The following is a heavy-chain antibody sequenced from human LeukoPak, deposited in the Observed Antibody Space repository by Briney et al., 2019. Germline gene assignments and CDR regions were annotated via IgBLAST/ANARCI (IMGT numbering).Heavy chain of an antibody. D-gene: IGHD3-3*01. J-gene: IGHJ4*02. Sequence: GESLKISCKVSGYSFTFYWIAWVGQMPGQGLEWVGMIYPGDSDTRYSPSFQGQVSISADKSISTAYLQWSSLKASDSAMYCCARVPNYDFWSGHSFYFDYWGQGTLVTVSS. CDR1: GYSFTFYW. V-gene: IGHV5-51*01. CDR3: ARVPNYDFWSGHSFYFDY. CDR2: IYPGDSDT.